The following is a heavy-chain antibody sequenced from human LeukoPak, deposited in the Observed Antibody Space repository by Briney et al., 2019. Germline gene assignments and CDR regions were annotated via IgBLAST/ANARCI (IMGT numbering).Heavy chain of an antibody. CDR1: GFTFSNYL. J-gene: IGHJ4*02. CDR2: ISHSGGSI. CDR3: AMALDY. Sequence: GGSLRLSCVASGFTFSNYLMNWVRQAPGKRLEWVSGISHSGGSIYYADSVKGRFTISRDNSKNTLYLQMDRLRVEDTAVYYCAMALDYWGQGTLVTVSS. V-gene: IGHV3-23*01.